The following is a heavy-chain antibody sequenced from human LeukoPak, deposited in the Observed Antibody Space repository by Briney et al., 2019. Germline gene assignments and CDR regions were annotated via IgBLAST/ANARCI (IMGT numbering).Heavy chain of an antibody. CDR1: GYTFTSYG. J-gene: IGHJ3*02. CDR3: ARPHPYIVGAPHDAFDI. D-gene: IGHD1-26*01. CDR2: ISAYNGNT. V-gene: IGHV1-18*01. Sequence: GASVKVSCKASGYTFTSYGISWVRQAPGQGLEWMGWISAYNGNTNYAQKLQGRVTMTTDTSTSTAYMELRSLRSDDTAVYYCARPHPYIVGAPHDAFDIWGQGTMVTVSS.